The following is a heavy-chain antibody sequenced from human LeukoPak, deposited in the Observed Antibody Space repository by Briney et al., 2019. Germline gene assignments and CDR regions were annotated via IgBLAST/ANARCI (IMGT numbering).Heavy chain of an antibody. CDR1: GYRFTSYW. Sequence: GESLKISCKGSGYRFTSYWIGWVRQMPGKGLEWMGIIYPGDSDTRYSPSFQGQVTISADKSISTAYLQWSSLKASDTAMYYCARALIAVAGTLDYWGQGTLVTVSS. V-gene: IGHV5-51*01. CDR3: ARALIAVAGTLDY. D-gene: IGHD6-19*01. J-gene: IGHJ4*02. CDR2: IYPGDSDT.